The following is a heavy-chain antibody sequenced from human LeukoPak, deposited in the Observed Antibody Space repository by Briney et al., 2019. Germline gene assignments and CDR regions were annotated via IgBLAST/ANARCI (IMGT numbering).Heavy chain of an antibody. J-gene: IGHJ3*02. CDR2: INHSGST. Sequence: SETLSLTCAVYGGSFSGYYWSWLRQPPRKGLEWIGEINHSGSTNYNPSLKSRVTISVDTSKNQFSLKLSSVTAADTAVYYCARGPLRLWFGELLYAFDIWGQGTMVTVSS. CDR1: GGSFSGYY. D-gene: IGHD3-10*01. V-gene: IGHV4-34*01. CDR3: ARGPLRLWFGELLYAFDI.